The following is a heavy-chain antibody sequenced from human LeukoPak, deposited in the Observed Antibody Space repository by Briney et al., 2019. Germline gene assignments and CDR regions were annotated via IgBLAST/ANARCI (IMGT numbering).Heavy chain of an antibody. CDR3: ARGDSWYLGLDD. Sequence: ASVKVSRKTSGFFFSAYQMHWLRQAPGHGLEGMGWIDRNRGGTNIAQKFQGRVTMTRDTSMRRVYMEVSGLTSDDTAIYFCARGDSWYLGLDDWGQGTLVTVSS. CDR1: GFFFSAYQ. J-gene: IGHJ4*02. V-gene: IGHV1-2*02. CDR2: IDRNRGGT. D-gene: IGHD6-13*01.